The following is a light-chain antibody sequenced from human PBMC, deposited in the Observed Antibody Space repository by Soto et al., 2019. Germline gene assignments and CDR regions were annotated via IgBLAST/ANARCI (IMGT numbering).Light chain of an antibody. CDR2: GAS. V-gene: IGKV3-20*01. CDR1: QSVSSSY. CDR3: QQYGKSPQIT. Sequence: EIVLTQSPGTLSLSPGERATLSCRASQSVSSSYLAWYQQKPGQAPRLLIHGASTRATGIPDRFSGSGSGTDFSLTISRLEPEDFAVYYCQQYGKSPQITFGQGTRLEIK. J-gene: IGKJ5*01.